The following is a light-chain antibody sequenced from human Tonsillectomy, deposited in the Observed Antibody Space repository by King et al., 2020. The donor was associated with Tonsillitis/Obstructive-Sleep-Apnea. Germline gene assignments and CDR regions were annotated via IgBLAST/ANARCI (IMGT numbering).Light chain of an antibody. J-gene: IGLJ2*01. V-gene: IGLV1-40*01. Sequence: PSGVPDRFSGSKSGTSASLAITGLQAEDEADYYCQAWDGSSGVFGGGTKLT. CDR3: QAWDGSSGV.